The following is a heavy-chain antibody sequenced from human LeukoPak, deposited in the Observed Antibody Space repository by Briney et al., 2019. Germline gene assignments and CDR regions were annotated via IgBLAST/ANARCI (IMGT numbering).Heavy chain of an antibody. D-gene: IGHD3-16*01. V-gene: IGHV3-23*01. CDR2: INGDGSST. CDR1: GFTFNTYA. J-gene: IGHJ5*02. Sequence: GGSLRLSCAASGFTFNTYAMSWVRQAPGKGLEWVSTINGDGSSTFYADSVTGRFTISRDNSKNTLYLHMNSLRADDTALSYCAKTRVFGLARPSWFDPWGQGTLVTVSS. CDR3: AKTRVFGLARPSWFDP.